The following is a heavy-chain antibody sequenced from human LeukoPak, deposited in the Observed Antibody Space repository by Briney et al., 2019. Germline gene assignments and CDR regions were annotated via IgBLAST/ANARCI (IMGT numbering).Heavy chain of an antibody. D-gene: IGHD3-10*01. V-gene: IGHV4-39*06. Sequence: SETLSLTCTVSSGSISSSNYYWGWIRQPPGKGLEWIGSIYYSGSTNYNPSLKSRVTISVDTSKNQFTLKLSSVTAADTAVYYCARAHLWFGELLDYWGQGTLVTVSS. J-gene: IGHJ4*02. CDR2: IYYSGST. CDR1: SGSISSSNYY. CDR3: ARAHLWFGELLDY.